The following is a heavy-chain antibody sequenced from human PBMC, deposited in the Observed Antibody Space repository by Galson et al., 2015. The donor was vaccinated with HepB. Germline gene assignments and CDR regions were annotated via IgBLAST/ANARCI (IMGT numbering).Heavy chain of an antibody. D-gene: IGHD2-2*01. V-gene: IGHV6-1*01. CDR1: GDSVSSNSAA. CDR2: TYYRSKWYN. Sequence: CAISGDSVSSNSAAWNWIRQSPSRGLEWLGRTYYRSKWYNDYAVSVKSRITINPDTSKNQFSLQLNSVTPEDTAVYYCARGTINCSSTSCYERQLLLGSAEYFQHWGQGTLVTVSS. CDR3: ARGTINCSSTSCYERQLLLGSAEYFQH. J-gene: IGHJ1*01.